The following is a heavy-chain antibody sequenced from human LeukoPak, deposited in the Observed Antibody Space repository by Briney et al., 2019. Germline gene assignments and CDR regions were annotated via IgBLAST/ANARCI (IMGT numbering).Heavy chain of an antibody. CDR2: INHSGST. CDR3: ARDTMVRGGGFDY. J-gene: IGHJ4*02. CDR1: GGSFSGYY. V-gene: IGHV4-34*01. D-gene: IGHD3-10*01. Sequence: SETLSLTCAVYGGSFSGYYWSWIRQPPGKGLEWIGEINHSGSTNYNPSLKSRVTISVDTSKNQFSLKLSSVTAADTAVYYCARDTMVRGGGFDYWGQGTLVTVSS.